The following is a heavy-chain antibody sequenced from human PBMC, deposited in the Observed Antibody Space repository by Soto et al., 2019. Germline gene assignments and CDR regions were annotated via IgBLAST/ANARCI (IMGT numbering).Heavy chain of an antibody. V-gene: IGHV3-21*01. D-gene: IGHD6-13*01. CDR3: ARDGIAAAGTGNWYFDL. CDR2: ISSSSSYI. CDR1: GFTFSSYS. J-gene: IGHJ2*01. Sequence: GGSLRLSCAASGFTFSSYSMNWVRQAPGKGLEWVSSISSSSSYIYYADSVKGRFTISRDNAKNSLYLQMNSLRAEDTAVYYCARDGIAAAGTGNWYFDLWGRGTLVTVPQ.